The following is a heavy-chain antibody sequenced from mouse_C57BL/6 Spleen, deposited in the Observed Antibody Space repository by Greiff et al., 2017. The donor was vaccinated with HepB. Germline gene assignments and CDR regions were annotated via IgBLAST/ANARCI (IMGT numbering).Heavy chain of an antibody. CDR3: ARDGHYPLDY. D-gene: IGHD2-1*01. CDR1: GYSITSGYY. Sequence: DVKLVESGPGLVKPSQSLSLTCSVTGYSITSGYYWNWIRQFPGNKLEWMGYISYDGSNNYNPSLKNRISITRDTSKNQFFLKLNSVTTEDTATYYCARDGHYPLDYWGQGTTLTVSS. J-gene: IGHJ2*01. CDR2: ISYDGSN. V-gene: IGHV3-6*01.